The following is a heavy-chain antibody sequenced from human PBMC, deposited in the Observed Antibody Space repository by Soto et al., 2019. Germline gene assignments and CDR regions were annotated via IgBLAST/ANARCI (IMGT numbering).Heavy chain of an antibody. CDR3: ARNTNSGSSNYYYYYGMDV. CDR1: GGTFSSYA. CDR2: ILPIFGTA. D-gene: IGHD3-10*01. V-gene: IGHV1-69*01. J-gene: IGHJ6*02. Sequence: QVQLVQSGAEVKKPGSSVKVSCKASGGTFSSYAISWVRQAPGQGLEWMGGILPIFGTANYAQKFQGRVTITADESTSTAYMELSSLRSEDTAVYYCARNTNSGSSNYYYYYGMDVWGQGTTVTVSS.